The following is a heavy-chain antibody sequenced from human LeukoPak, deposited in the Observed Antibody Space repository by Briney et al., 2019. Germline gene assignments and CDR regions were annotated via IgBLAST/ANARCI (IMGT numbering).Heavy chain of an antibody. CDR3: ARGDPKLYYVDV. J-gene: IGHJ6*03. CDR1: GFTVSSNY. Sequence: GGSLRLSCAASGFTVSSNYMSWVRQAPGKGLEWVSVIYSGGYTYYADSVKGRFTISRDNSKNTLYFQMNSLRAEDTAVYYCARGDPKLYYVDVWGKGTTVTVSS. V-gene: IGHV3-53*01. CDR2: IYSGGYT.